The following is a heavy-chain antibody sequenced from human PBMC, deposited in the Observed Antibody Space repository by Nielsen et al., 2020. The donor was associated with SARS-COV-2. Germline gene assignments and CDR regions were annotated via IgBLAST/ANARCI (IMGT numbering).Heavy chain of an antibody. V-gene: IGHV4-59*08. Sequence: SETRSLTCTVSGGSISSYYWSWIRQPPGKGLEWIGYIYYSGSTNYNPSLKSRVTISVDTSKNQFSLKLSSVTAADTAVYYCARLKLDYYYYGMDVWGQGTTVTVSS. J-gene: IGHJ6*02. CDR3: ARLKLDYYYYGMDV. D-gene: IGHD6-13*01. CDR1: GGSISSYY. CDR2: IYYSGST.